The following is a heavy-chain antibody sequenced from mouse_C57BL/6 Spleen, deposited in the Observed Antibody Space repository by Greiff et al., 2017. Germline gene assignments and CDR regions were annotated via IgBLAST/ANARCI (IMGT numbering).Heavy chain of an antibody. D-gene: IGHD1-1*01. J-gene: IGHJ2*01. CDR3: ARPYYYGYFDY. CDR1: GYTFTSYW. Sequence: QVQLQQPGAELVMPGASVKLSCKASGYTFTSYWMHWVKQRPGQGLEWIGEIDPSDSYTNYNQKFKGKFTLTVDKSSSTAYMQLSSLTSEDSADYYCARPYYYGYFDYWGQGTTLTVSS. V-gene: IGHV1-69*01. CDR2: IDPSDSYT.